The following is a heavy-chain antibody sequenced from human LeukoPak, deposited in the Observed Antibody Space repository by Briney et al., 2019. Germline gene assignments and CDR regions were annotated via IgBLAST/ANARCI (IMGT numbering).Heavy chain of an antibody. V-gene: IGHV1-8*01. CDR3: ARELSSGWISYYYGMGV. J-gene: IGHJ6*02. Sequence: ASVKVSCKASGYTFTSYDINWVRQATGQGLEWMGWMNPNSGNTGYAQKFQGRVTMTRNTSISTAYMELSSLRSEDTAVYYCARELSSGWISYYYGMGVWGQATTVTVSS. CDR1: GYTFTSYD. D-gene: IGHD6-19*01. CDR2: MNPNSGNT.